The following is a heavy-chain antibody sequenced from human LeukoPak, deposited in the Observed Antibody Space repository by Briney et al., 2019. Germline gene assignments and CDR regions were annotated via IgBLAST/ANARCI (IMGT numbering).Heavy chain of an antibody. V-gene: IGHV4-39*07. CDR2: IYYSGST. CDR3: ARDMLVRGVITNNWFDP. Sequence: PSETLSLTCTVSGGSISSSGYYWGWIRQPPGKGLEWIGSIYYSGSTYYNPSLKSRVTISVDTSKNQFSLKLSSVTAADTAVYYCARDMLVRGVITNNWFDPWGQGTLVTVSS. D-gene: IGHD3-10*01. J-gene: IGHJ5*02. CDR1: GGSISSSGYY.